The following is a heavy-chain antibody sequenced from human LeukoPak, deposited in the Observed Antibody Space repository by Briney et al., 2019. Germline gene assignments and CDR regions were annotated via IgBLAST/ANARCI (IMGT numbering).Heavy chain of an antibody. D-gene: IGHD5-18*01. V-gene: IGHV3-66*01. Sequence: GGSLRLSCAASGFTVSSNYMSWVRQAPGKGLEWLSLIYSGGNTYYADSGKGRFTISRDNSKNTVFLQMNSLRAEDTAVYYCARVIVDTGYDAFDIWGQGTMVTVSS. J-gene: IGHJ3*02. CDR3: ARVIVDTGYDAFDI. CDR2: IYSGGNT. CDR1: GFTVSSNY.